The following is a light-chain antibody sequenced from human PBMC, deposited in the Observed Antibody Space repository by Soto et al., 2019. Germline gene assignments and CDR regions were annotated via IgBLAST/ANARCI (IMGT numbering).Light chain of an antibody. CDR2: EVS. CDR1: SSDGGGYNY. CDR3: SSYAGRNNFVV. J-gene: IGLJ2*01. V-gene: IGLV2-8*01. Sequence: QSALTQPPSASGSPGQSVTISCTGTSSDGGGYNYVSWYQQHPGKAPKLMIYEVSKRPSGVPDRFAGSKSGNTASLTVYGLQDEDEADSYCSSYAGRNNFVVFGGGTNLTGL.